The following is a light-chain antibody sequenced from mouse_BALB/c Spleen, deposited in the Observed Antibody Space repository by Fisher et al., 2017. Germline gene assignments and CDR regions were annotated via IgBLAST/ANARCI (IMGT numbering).Light chain of an antibody. CDR3: FQGSGYPLT. J-gene: IGKJ2*01. CDR1: SSVSSSY. CDR2: YTS. Sequence: DIVMTQTTAIMSASPGERVTMTCSASSSVSSSYMYWYQQKSDASPKLWIYYTSKLASGVPGRFSGSGSGNSYSLTISSMEAEDVATYYCFQGSGYPLTFGGGTKLEIK. V-gene: IGKV4-63*01.